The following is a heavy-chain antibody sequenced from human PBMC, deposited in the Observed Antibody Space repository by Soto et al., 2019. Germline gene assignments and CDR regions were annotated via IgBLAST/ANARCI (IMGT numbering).Heavy chain of an antibody. D-gene: IGHD2-2*01. J-gene: IGHJ4*02. CDR2: IYGDDAK. CDR1: GFSLTTGGVG. CDR3: AHQHAATWLFDY. V-gene: IGHV2-5*02. Sequence: SGPTLVNPTQPLTLTCTFSGFSLTTGGVGVGWIRQPPGKAPEWLALIYGDDAKRFKPSLKNRLSITRDNSRNEVVLTMTNMDPVDTATFFCAHQHAATWLFDYWGQGSLLTVSS.